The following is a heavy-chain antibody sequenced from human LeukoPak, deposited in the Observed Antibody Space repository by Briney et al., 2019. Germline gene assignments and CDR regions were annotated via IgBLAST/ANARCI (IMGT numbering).Heavy chain of an antibody. CDR2: INHSGST. CDR3: ARGDILTGYSY. Sequence: SESLSLTCAVYGGSFSGYHWSWIRQPPGRGLEWIGEINHSGSTNYNPSLKSRVTISVDTSKNQFSLNLRSATAADTAVYYCARGDILTGYSYWGQGTLVTVSS. CDR1: GGSFSGYH. V-gene: IGHV4-34*01. D-gene: IGHD3-9*01. J-gene: IGHJ4*02.